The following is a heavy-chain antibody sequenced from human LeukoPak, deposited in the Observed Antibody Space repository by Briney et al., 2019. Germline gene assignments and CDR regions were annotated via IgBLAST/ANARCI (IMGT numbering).Heavy chain of an antibody. V-gene: IGHV4-31*03. CDR1: GGSISSGGYS. J-gene: IGHJ3*02. Sequence: SQTLSLTCTVSGGSISSGGYSWSWIRQHPGKGLEWIGYIYYSGSTYYNPSLKSRVTISVDTSKNQFSLKLSSVTAADTAVYYCAREEAYYYDSAGAFDIWGQGTMVTVSS. D-gene: IGHD3-22*01. CDR3: AREEAYYYDSAGAFDI. CDR2: IYYSGST.